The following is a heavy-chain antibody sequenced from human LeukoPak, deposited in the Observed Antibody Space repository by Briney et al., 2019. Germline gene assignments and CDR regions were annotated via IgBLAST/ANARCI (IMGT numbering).Heavy chain of an antibody. CDR2: ISAYNGNT. D-gene: IGHD6-19*01. CDR3: ARSVYSSGWKYYFDY. Sequence: ASVKVSCKASGYTFTSYGISWVRQAPGQGLEWMGWISAYNGNTNYAQKLQGRVTMTTDTSTSTAYMELRSLRSDDTAVYYCARSVYSSGWKYYFDYWGQGTLVTVSS. V-gene: IGHV1-18*01. J-gene: IGHJ4*02. CDR1: GYTFTSYG.